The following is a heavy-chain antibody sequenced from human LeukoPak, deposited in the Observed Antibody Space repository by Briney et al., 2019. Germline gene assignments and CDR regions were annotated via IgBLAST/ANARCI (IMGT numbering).Heavy chain of an antibody. Sequence: GGSLRLSCAASGFTFSSYAMHWVRQAPGKGLEWVAVIWKDGNKKYYADSVKGRFTISRDNSKNTLYLQMNSLRAEDTAIYYCARALYSGGWYGGDYWGQGTLVTVSS. J-gene: IGHJ4*02. D-gene: IGHD6-19*01. V-gene: IGHV3-33*08. CDR3: ARALYSGGWYGGDY. CDR2: IWKDGNKK. CDR1: GFTFSSYA.